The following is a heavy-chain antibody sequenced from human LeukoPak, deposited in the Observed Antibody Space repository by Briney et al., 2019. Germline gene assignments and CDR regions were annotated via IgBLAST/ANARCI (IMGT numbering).Heavy chain of an antibody. Sequence: SETLSLTCAVYGGSFSGYYWSWIRQPPGKGLEWIGEINHSGSTNYNPSLKSRVTISVDTSKNQFSLKLSSVTAADTAVYYCARGRRFGELLNWFEPWGQGTLVTVSS. CDR1: GGSFSGYY. CDR3: ARGRRFGELLNWFEP. D-gene: IGHD3-10*01. V-gene: IGHV4-34*01. CDR2: INHSGST. J-gene: IGHJ5*02.